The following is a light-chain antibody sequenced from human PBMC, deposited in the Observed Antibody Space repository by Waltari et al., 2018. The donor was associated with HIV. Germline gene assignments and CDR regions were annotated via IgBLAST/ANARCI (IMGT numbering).Light chain of an antibody. V-gene: IGLV3-25*03. CDR1: ALPKQY. Sequence: SYELTQPPSMSVSPGQTARITCSGDALPKQYAYWYQQKPGQAPVLILYKDTERPSGIPERFSGSNSGTIATLTISGVQAEDEAAYYCQSADSSGIYEIFGGGTKVIVL. CDR3: QSADSSGIYEI. J-gene: IGLJ2*01. CDR2: KDT.